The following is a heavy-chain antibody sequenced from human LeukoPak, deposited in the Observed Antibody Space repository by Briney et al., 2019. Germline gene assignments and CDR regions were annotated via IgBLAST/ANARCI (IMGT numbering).Heavy chain of an antibody. D-gene: IGHD3-10*01. CDR2: IYYSGST. CDR1: GGSISSGDYY. V-gene: IGHV4-30-4*01. Sequence: SETLSLTCTVSGGSISSGDYYWSWIRQPPGKGLEWIGYIYYSGSTYYNPSLKSRVTISVDTSKNQFSLKLSSVTAADTAVYYCARGITMVRGVTKYAFDIWGQGTMVTVSS. J-gene: IGHJ3*02. CDR3: ARGITMVRGVTKYAFDI.